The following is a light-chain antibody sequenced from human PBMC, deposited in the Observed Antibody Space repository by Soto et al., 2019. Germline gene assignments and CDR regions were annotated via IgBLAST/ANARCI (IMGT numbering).Light chain of an antibody. CDR3: QQRGNWPPWT. CDR1: QSVSTY. Sequence: IVLTQAPATLSFPSGERATLSCRASQSVSTYLAWYQQKPGQAPRLLIYDASNRATGIPARFSGSGSGTDFTLTISSLEPEDFAVYYCQQRGNWPPWTFGQGTKGDIK. V-gene: IGKV3-11*01. J-gene: IGKJ1*01. CDR2: DAS.